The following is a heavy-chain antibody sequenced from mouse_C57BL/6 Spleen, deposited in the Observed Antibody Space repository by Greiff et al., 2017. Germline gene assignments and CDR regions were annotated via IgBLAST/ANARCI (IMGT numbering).Heavy chain of an antibody. CDR3: ARRGGNYEGDFDY. Sequence: VQLQQSGPELVKPGASVKISCKASGYSFTDYNMNWVKQSNGKSLEWIGVINPNYGTTSYNQQFKGKATLPVDQSSSTAYRQLNSLTSEDSAVYYGARRGGNYEGDFDYWGQGTTLTVSS. V-gene: IGHV1-39*01. J-gene: IGHJ2*01. CDR1: GYSFTDYN. D-gene: IGHD2-1*01. CDR2: INPNYGTT.